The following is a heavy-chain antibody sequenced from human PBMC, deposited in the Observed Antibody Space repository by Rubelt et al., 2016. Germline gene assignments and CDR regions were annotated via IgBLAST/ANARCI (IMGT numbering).Heavy chain of an antibody. Sequence: QEQLKQWGAGLLEASETLSLTCAVYGGPFSGYYWSWIRQPPGKGLEWIGEINDSGTTNYNPSLKSRVTISADTSKNQFSLKLSSVTAADTAVYYCVRRRIVGYYFDQWGQGTLVTVSS. V-gene: IGHV4-34*01. J-gene: IGHJ4*02. CDR3: VRRRIVGYYFDQ. CDR2: INDSGTT. D-gene: IGHD2-21*01. CDR1: GGPFSGYY.